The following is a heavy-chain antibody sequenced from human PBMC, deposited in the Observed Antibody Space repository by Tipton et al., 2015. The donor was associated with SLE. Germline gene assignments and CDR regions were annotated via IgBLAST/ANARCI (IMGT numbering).Heavy chain of an antibody. D-gene: IGHD5-12*01. V-gene: IGHV4-34*01. J-gene: IGHJ4*02. CDR2: IYYNGGT. CDR1: GGSFSGYY. Sequence: TLSLTCAVYGGSFSGYYWSWIRQSPGKGLEWLGTIYYNGGTHSNPSLKSRVSISVDTSKNQLSLKLISVTAADTAVYFCARLVGGYARWGQGTLVTVSS. CDR3: ARLVGGYAR.